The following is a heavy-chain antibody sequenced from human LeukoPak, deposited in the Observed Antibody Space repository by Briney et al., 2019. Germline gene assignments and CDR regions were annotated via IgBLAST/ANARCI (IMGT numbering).Heavy chain of an antibody. D-gene: IGHD3-22*01. CDR3: ARWSSNYYDTSGRRFDP. V-gene: IGHV4-34*01. CDR1: GGSLSDYY. CDR2: INHSGST. Sequence: PSETLPLTCAVYGGSLSDYYWSWIRQPPGKGLEWSGEINHSGSTNYNPSLKSRVTISVDTSKNQFSLKLSSVTAADTAVYYCARWSSNYYDTSGRRFDPWGQGTLVTVSS. J-gene: IGHJ5*02.